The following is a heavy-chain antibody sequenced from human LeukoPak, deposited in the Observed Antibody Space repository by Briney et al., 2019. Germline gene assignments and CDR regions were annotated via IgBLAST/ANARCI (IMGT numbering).Heavy chain of an antibody. V-gene: IGHV1-8*01. CDR3: ARASPNYYGSGSNYYYFDY. CDR1: GYTFTSYD. CDR2: MNPNSGNT. Sequence: ASVKVSCKASGYTFTSYDINWVRQATGQGLEWMGWMNPNSGNTGYAQKFQGRVTMTRNTSISTAYMELSSLRSEDTAVYYCARASPNYYGSGSNYYYFDYWGQGTLVTVSS. J-gene: IGHJ4*02. D-gene: IGHD3-10*01.